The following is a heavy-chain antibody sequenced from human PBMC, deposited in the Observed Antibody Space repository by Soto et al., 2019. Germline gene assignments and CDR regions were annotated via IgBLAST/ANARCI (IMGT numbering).Heavy chain of an antibody. Sequence: QVQLVQSGAEVKKAGASVKVSCQASNYTFASYGISWVRQAPGQGLEWMGWISTYNGHTSYAQKVQGSVIWTADTSTNTADMELMSLRSDDTAVYYCAREFEGYSNSWRFDYWGQGTLVTVSS. D-gene: IGHD6-13*01. V-gene: IGHV1-18*01. CDR1: NYTFASYG. J-gene: IGHJ4*02. CDR2: ISTYNGHT. CDR3: AREFEGYSNSWRFDY.